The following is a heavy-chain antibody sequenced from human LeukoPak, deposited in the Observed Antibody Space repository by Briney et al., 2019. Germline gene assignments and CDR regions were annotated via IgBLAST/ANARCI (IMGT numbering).Heavy chain of an antibody. Sequence: SETLSLTCAVSGGSISSGGYSWSWIRQPPGKGLEWIGYIYYSGSTNYNPSLKSRVTISVDTSKNQFSLKLSSVTAADTAVYYCAAARRVALDYWGQGTLVTVSS. CDR3: AAARRVALDY. D-gene: IGHD6-6*01. V-gene: IGHV4-61*08. J-gene: IGHJ4*02. CDR2: IYYSGST. CDR1: GGSISSGGYS.